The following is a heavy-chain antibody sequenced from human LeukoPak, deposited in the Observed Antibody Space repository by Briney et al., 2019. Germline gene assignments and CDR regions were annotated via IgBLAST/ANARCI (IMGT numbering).Heavy chain of an antibody. V-gene: IGHV4-34*01. CDR3: ATVRDYIWGSYRYHLYYFDY. CDR2: INHSGST. D-gene: IGHD3-16*02. CDR1: GVSFSGYY. Sequence: SETLSLTCAVYGVSFSGYYWNWIRQSPGKGLEWIGEINHSGSTSYNPSLKSRLAISVDTSRNQFSLKLSSVTAADTAMYYCATVRDYIWGSYRYHLYYFDYWGQGTLVTVSS. J-gene: IGHJ4*02.